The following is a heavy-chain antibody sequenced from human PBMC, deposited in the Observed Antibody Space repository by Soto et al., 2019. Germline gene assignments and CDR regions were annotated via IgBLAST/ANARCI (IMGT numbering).Heavy chain of an antibody. D-gene: IGHD3-22*01. Sequence: PGGSLRLSCAASGFTFSSYAMHWVRQAPGKGLEWVAVISYDGGNKYYADSVKGRFTISRDNSKNTLYLQMNSLRAEDTAVYYCAREFPDYYDSSGYWGAFDIWGQGTMVTVSS. CDR3: AREFPDYYDSSGYWGAFDI. CDR2: ISYDGGNK. J-gene: IGHJ3*02. CDR1: GFTFSSYA. V-gene: IGHV3-30-3*01.